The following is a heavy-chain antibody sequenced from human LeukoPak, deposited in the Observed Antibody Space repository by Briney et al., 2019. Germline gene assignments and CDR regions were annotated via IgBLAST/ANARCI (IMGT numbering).Heavy chain of an antibody. V-gene: IGHV4-4*07. CDR3: ARGLEVGADRALDY. D-gene: IGHD1-1*01. Sequence: SEALSLTCTVSGDSISHYYWSWIRQPAGKGLEWVWRIHSTVSTDYNPSLKSRVTMSVDTSKNQFSAKVNSVTAADTAVYYCARGLEVGADRALDYWGQGTLVTVSS. J-gene: IGHJ4*02. CDR1: GDSISHYY. CDR2: IHSTVST.